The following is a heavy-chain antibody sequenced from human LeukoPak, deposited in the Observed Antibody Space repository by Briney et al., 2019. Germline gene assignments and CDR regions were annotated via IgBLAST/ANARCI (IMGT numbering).Heavy chain of an antibody. CDR2: INRDGSGK. V-gene: IGHV3-7*04. Sequence: PGGSLRLSCAASGFTLSTYWMSWVRQAPGKGLEWVANINRDGSGKYYVDSVRGRFTISRDNGKNSLYPQMNSLRAEDTAVYYCARVQTGTTNWFDPWGQGTLVTVSS. D-gene: IGHD1-1*01. CDR1: GFTLSTYW. CDR3: ARVQTGTTNWFDP. J-gene: IGHJ5*02.